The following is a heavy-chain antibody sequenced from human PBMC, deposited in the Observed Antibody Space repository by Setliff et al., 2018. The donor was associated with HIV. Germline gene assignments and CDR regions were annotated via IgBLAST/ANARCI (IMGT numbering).Heavy chain of an antibody. CDR3: AREGAVADAFDI. CDR2: IIPILGIA. V-gene: IGHV1-69*10. J-gene: IGHJ3*02. D-gene: IGHD6-19*01. Sequence: SVKVSCKASGGTFRSYAISWVRQAPGQGLEWMGGIIPILGIANYAQKFQGRVTITADKSTSTAYMELSSLRSEDTAVYYCAREGAVADAFDIWGQGTTVTVSS. CDR1: GGTFRSYA.